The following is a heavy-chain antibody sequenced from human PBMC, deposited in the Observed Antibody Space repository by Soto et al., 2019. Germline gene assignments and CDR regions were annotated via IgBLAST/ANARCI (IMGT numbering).Heavy chain of an antibody. CDR2: ISAYKGNK. CDR1: GYTFTSYG. D-gene: IGHD3-3*01. Sequence: ASVKVSCKASGYTFTSYGISWVRQAPGQGLEWMGWISAYKGNKNYAQKLQGRVTMTTAQSTSTAYMELRSLRSDDTSVYYCARGLGVTIPLYGMDVWGQGTTVTVSS. J-gene: IGHJ6*02. CDR3: ARGLGVTIPLYGMDV. V-gene: IGHV1-18*01.